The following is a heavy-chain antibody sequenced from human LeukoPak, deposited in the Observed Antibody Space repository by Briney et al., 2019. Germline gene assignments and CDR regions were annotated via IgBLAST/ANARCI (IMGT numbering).Heavy chain of an antibody. J-gene: IGHJ4*02. CDR1: GFTFNSHG. CDR3: ARDVAWRYYFDY. D-gene: IGHD2-21*01. V-gene: IGHV3-30*03. Sequence: GRSLRLSCAASGFTFNSHGMPWVRQAPGKGLEWVAVISDDGNNEKYADSVKGRFTVSRDNSRNTLYLQMNSLRAEDTAVYYCARDVAWRYYFDYWGQGTLVTVSS. CDR2: ISDDGNNE.